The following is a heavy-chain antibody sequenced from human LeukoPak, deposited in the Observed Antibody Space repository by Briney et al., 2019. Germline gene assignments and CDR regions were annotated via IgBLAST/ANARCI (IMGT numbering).Heavy chain of an antibody. CDR2: TYYRSKSYV. V-gene: IGHV6-1*01. Sequence: SQTLSLTCAVSGDSVSSNSAAWNWIRHSPSRGLEWLGRTYYRSKSYVDYAVSLKSRIAINPDTSKNQFSLQLNSVTPEDTAVYYCARGDGYSGYDYWGQGTRVTVSS. CDR1: GDSVSSNSAA. J-gene: IGHJ4*02. CDR3: ARGDGYSGYDY. D-gene: IGHD5-12*01.